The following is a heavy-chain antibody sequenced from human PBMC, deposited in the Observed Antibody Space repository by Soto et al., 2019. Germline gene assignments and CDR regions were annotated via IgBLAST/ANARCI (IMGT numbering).Heavy chain of an antibody. Sequence: QVQLQQWGAGLLKPSETLSLSCAVYGGSLSGYYWSWSRQPPGKALEWIGEINHSGNTNYNPSLKSRVTISIDTSNTQLFLNLSSVTAADTAMYYCARHHVRGRTIAGAAEFWGQGTLVTVSS. V-gene: IGHV4-34*01. CDR3: ARHHVRGRTIAGAAEF. CDR1: GGSLSGYY. D-gene: IGHD1-26*01. J-gene: IGHJ4*02. CDR2: INHSGNT.